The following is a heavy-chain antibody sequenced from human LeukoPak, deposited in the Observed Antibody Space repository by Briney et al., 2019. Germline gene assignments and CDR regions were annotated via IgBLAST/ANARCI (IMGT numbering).Heavy chain of an antibody. V-gene: IGHV3-7*04. D-gene: IGHD3-22*01. CDR2: IKQEGSEK. Sequence: GGSLRLSCAASGFTFSSYWMSWVRQAPGKGLEWGANIKQEGSEKYYVDSVKGRFTISRDNAKNSLYLQMNSLRAEDTCVYYCARVTMIVVVTQDNWFDPWGQGTLVTVSS. J-gene: IGHJ5*02. CDR1: GFTFSSYW. CDR3: ARVTMIVVVTQDNWFDP.